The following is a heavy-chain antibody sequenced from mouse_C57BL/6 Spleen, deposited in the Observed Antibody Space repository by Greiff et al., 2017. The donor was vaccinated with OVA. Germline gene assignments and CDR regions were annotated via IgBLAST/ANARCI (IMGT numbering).Heavy chain of an antibody. Sequence: VQLKESGPELVKPGASVKIPCKASGYTFTDYNMDWVKQSHGKSLEWIGDINPNNGGTIYNQKFKGKATLTVDKSSSTAYMELRSLTSEDTAVYYCARGDYYGSSCWWYFDVWGTGTTVTVSS. V-gene: IGHV1-18*01. CDR3: ARGDYYGSSCWWYFDV. CDR1: GYTFTDYN. J-gene: IGHJ1*03. CDR2: INPNNGGT. D-gene: IGHD1-1*01.